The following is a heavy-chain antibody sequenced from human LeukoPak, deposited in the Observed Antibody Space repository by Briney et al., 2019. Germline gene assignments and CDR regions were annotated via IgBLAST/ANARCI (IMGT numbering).Heavy chain of an antibody. CDR1: GFTFSSYA. Sequence: GSLRLSCAASGFTFSSYAMSWVRQAPGKGLEWVSAISGSGGSTYYADSVKGRFTISRDNSKNTLYLQMNSLRAEDTAVYYCAKDPYSGSYFDYWGQGTLVTVSS. CDR3: AKDPYSGSYFDY. CDR2: ISGSGGST. J-gene: IGHJ4*02. V-gene: IGHV3-23*01. D-gene: IGHD1-26*01.